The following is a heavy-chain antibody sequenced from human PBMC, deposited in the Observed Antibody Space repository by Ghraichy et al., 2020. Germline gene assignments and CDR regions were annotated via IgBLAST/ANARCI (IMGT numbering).Heavy chain of an antibody. V-gene: IGHV4-34*01. D-gene: IGHD1-26*01. Sequence: SQTLSLTCAVYGGSFSGYYWSWIRQPPGKGLEWIGEINHSGSTNYNPSLKSRVTISVDTSKNQFSLKLSSVTAADTAVYYCACFGSSTFDYWGQGTLVTVSS. CDR1: GGSFSGYY. CDR3: ACFGSSTFDY. CDR2: INHSGST. J-gene: IGHJ4*02.